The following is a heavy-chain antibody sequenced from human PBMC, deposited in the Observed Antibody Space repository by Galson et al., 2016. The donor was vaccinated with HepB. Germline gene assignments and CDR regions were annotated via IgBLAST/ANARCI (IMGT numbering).Heavy chain of an antibody. CDR2: ISSDGSST. V-gene: IGHV3-74*01. Sequence: SLRLSCAGSGFTLNYYWMYWVRQAPGKGLVWVSRISSDGSSTSYADFVKGRFTISRDNAKNTLYLQMNSLRAEDTALYYCAALPMVWGRGTLVTVSS. J-gene: IGHJ2*01. CDR1: GFTLNYYW. D-gene: IGHD5-24*01. CDR3: AALPMV.